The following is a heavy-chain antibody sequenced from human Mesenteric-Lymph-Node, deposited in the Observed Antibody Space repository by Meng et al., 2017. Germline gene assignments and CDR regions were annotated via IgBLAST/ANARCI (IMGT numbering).Heavy chain of an antibody. CDR2: INHSGST. CDR1: GGSFSGYY. D-gene: IGHD3-22*01. J-gene: IGHJ5*02. V-gene: IGHV4-34*01. Sequence: GPLRLSCAVYGGSFSGYYWSWIRQPPGKGLEWIGEINHSGSTNYNPSLKSRVTISVDTSKNQFSLKLSSVTAADTAVYYCAREVFVYYDSSGYTSHNWFDPWGQGTLVTVSS. CDR3: AREVFVYYDSSGYTSHNWFDP.